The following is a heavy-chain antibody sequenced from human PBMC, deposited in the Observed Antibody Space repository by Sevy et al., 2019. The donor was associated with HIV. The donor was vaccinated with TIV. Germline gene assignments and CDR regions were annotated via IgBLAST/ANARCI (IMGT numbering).Heavy chain of an antibody. J-gene: IGHJ5*02. CDR3: ARGRRGRGSGCDVYWFDP. CDR2: ISYDGSNK. D-gene: IGHD3-3*01. V-gene: IGHV3-30-3*01. CDR1: GFTFSSYA. Sequence: GGSLRLSCAASGFTFSSYAMHWVRQAPGKGLEWVAVISYDGSNKYYADSVKGRFTISRDNSKNTLYLQMNSLRAEDTAVYYCARGRRGRGSGCDVYWFDPWGQGTLVTVSS.